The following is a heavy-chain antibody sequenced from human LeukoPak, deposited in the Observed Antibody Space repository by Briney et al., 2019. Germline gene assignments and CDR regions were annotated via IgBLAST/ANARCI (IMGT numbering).Heavy chain of an antibody. CDR1: GFIFRSYG. V-gene: IGHV3-30*02. CDR3: AKEYGYDYNYFYSMDV. J-gene: IGHJ6*03. CDR2: IRYDGSNK. D-gene: IGHD4-17*01. Sequence: GGSLRLSCGASGFIFRSYGMHWVRQAPGKGLEWVAFIRYDGSNKYHADSVKGRFTISRDNSKNTVYLQMNSLRAEDTAVYFCAKEYGYDYNYFYSMDVWGKGTMVTISS.